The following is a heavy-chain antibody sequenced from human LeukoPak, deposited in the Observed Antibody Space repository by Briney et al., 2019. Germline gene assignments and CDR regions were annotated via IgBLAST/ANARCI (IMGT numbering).Heavy chain of an antibody. J-gene: IGHJ5*02. Sequence: SETLSLTCTVSGGSISSYYWSWIRQPPGKGLEWIGYIYYSGSTYYNPSLKSRVTISVDTSKNQFSLKLSSVTAADTAVYYCAAAGTRDWFDPWGQGTLVTVSS. CDR2: IYYSGST. CDR3: AAAGTRDWFDP. D-gene: IGHD6-13*01. CDR1: GGSISSYY. V-gene: IGHV4-59*04.